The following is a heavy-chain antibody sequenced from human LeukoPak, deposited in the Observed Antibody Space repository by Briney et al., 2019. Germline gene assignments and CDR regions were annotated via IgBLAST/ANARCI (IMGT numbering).Heavy chain of an antibody. D-gene: IGHD1-26*01. J-gene: IGHJ4*02. V-gene: IGHV3-74*01. CDR2: INSDGSST. Sequence: AGSLRLSCAASGFTFSSCWMHWVRQAPGKGLVWVSRINSDGSSTSYADSVKGRFTISRDNAKNTLYLQMNSLRAEDTAVYYCARDSGATYCFDYWGQGTLVTVSS. CDR3: ARDSGATYCFDY. CDR1: GFTFSSCW.